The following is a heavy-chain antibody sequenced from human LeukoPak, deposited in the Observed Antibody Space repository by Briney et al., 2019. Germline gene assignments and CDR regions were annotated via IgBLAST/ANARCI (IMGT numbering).Heavy chain of an antibody. V-gene: IGHV3-66*04. Sequence: PGGSLRLSCAASGFTVSSDYLSWVRQAPGEGLEWVSGIYSGGGGTYYADSVKGRFTVSRDNSKNTVYLQMNSLRAEDTAVYYCARHDYGGSWGQGTLVTVSS. CDR1: GFTVSSDY. CDR3: ARHDYGGS. CDR2: IYSGGGGT. J-gene: IGHJ5*02. D-gene: IGHD4-23*01.